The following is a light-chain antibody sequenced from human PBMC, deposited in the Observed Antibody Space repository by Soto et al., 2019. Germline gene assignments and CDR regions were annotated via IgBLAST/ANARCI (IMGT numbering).Light chain of an antibody. Sequence: DIQMTQSPSTLSASVGDRVTITCRASQNVNNYLAWYQQKPGTAPKLLIHKASNLESGVPSRFSGSGSGTVFILIISLLQADDFANYYYQHNSSHWTFGQGTKVEIK. CDR1: QNVNNY. CDR3: QHNSSHWT. J-gene: IGKJ1*01. V-gene: IGKV1-5*03. CDR2: KAS.